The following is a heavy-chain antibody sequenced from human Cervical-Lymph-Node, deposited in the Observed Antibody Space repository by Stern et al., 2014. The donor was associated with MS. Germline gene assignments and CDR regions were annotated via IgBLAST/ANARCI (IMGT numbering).Heavy chain of an antibody. CDR3: AKNSEYYYDSSGYDY. D-gene: IGHD3-22*01. J-gene: IGHJ4*02. CDR1: GFTFSSYG. CDR2: ISYDGSNK. Sequence: QVQLVESGGGVVQPGRSLRLSCAASGFTFSSYGMHWVRQAPGKGLEWVAVISYDGSNKYYADSVKGRFTISRDNSKNTLYLQMNSLRAEDTAVYYCAKNSEYYYDSSGYDYWGQGTLVTVSS. V-gene: IGHV3-30*18.